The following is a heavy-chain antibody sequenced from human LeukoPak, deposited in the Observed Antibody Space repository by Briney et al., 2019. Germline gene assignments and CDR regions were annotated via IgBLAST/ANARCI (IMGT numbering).Heavy chain of an antibody. D-gene: IGHD4-17*01. V-gene: IGHV4-34*01. CDR2: INHSGST. CDR1: AGSFSGYY. Sequence: PSETLSLTCAVYAGSFSGYYWSWIRQPPGKGREWIGEINHSGSTNYNPSLKSRATISVDTSKTHFSLKLSPVTAATTACYYWAREPALNTVTNYPRFDYWGQGTLVTVSS. CDR3: AREPALNTVTNYPRFDY. J-gene: IGHJ4*02.